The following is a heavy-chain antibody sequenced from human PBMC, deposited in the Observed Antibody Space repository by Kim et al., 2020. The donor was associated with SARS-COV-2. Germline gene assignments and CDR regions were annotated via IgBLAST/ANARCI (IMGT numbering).Heavy chain of an antibody. CDR3: ARVKGVNSSGYYLRFNAFDI. V-gene: IGHV3-11*06. Sequence: RFTISRDNAKNSLYLQMNSLRAEDTAVYYCARVKGVNSSGYYLRFNAFDIWGQGTMVTVSS. J-gene: IGHJ3*02. D-gene: IGHD3-22*01.